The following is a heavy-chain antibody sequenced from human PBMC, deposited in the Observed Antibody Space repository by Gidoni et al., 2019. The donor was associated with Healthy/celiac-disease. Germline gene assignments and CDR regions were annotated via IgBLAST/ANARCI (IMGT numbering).Heavy chain of an antibody. J-gene: IGHJ2*01. CDR2: ISNDESNK. V-gene: IGHV3-30*18. D-gene: IGHD6-13*01. Sequence: QVQLVESGGGVVQPGRSLRLACVASGFTFSSYGMHWVRQAPGKGLEWVAVISNDESNKYYANSVKGRFTISRDNSKNTLYLQMNSLRAEDTAVYYCAKDRREQQLVPWYFDLWGRGTLVTVSS. CDR1: GFTFSSYG. CDR3: AKDRREQQLVPWYFDL.